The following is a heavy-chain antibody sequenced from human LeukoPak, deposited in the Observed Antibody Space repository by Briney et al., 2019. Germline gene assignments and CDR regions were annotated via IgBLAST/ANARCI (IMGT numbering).Heavy chain of an antibody. J-gene: IGHJ4*02. V-gene: IGHV3-30*03. Sequence: GGSLRLSCAASGFTFSSYGMHWVRQAPGKGLEWVAVISYDGSNKYYGDSVKGRFTISRDNSKNTLYLQMDSLRAEDTAVYYCARPRGSRWSIPFDNWGQGTLVTVSS. D-gene: IGHD6-13*01. CDR2: ISYDGSNK. CDR3: ARPRGSRWSIPFDN. CDR1: GFTFSSYG.